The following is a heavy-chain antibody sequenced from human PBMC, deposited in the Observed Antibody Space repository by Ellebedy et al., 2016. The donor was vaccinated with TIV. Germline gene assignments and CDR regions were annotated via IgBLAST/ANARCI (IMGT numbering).Heavy chain of an antibody. CDR2: ISSSSSYI. V-gene: IGHV3-21*01. D-gene: IGHD6-19*01. J-gene: IGHJ4*02. CDR1: GFTFSSYS. Sequence: GESLKISXAASGFTFSSYSMNWVRQAPGKGLEWVSSISSSSSYIYYADSVKGRFTISRDNAKNSLYLQMNSLRAEDTAVYYCAKGGSSGWYGGSVYFDYWGQGTLVTVSS. CDR3: AKGGSSGWYGGSVYFDY.